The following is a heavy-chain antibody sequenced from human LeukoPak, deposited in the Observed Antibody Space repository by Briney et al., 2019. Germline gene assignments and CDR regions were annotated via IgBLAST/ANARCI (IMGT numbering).Heavy chain of an antibody. Sequence: SVKVSCKASGGTFSSYTISWVRQAPGQGLEWMGRIIPILGIANYAQKFQGRVTITADKSTSTAYMELSSLRSEDTAVYYCARDGYYYDSSGYYAFDYWGQGTLVTVSS. J-gene: IGHJ4*02. D-gene: IGHD3-22*01. CDR2: IIPILGIA. CDR1: GGTFSSYT. CDR3: ARDGYYYDSSGYYAFDY. V-gene: IGHV1-69*04.